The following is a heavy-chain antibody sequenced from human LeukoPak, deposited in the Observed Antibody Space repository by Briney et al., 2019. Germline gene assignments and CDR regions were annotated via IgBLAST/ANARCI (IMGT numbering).Heavy chain of an antibody. J-gene: IGHJ4*02. CDR3: SKTVSGTPEY. V-gene: IGHV3-23*01. CDR2: ISGSGDST. D-gene: IGHD5/OR15-5a*01. CDR1: GFTFSSYA. Sequence: TGGSLRLSCAASGFTFSSYAMTCVRQAPGKGLEWVSVISGSGDSTYYADSVKGRFTISRENSKNTLYLQMNSLRADDTAVYYCSKTVSGTPEYWGQGTLVTVSS.